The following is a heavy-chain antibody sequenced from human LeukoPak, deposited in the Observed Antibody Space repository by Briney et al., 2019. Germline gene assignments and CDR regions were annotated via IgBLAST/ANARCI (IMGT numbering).Heavy chain of an antibody. J-gene: IGHJ4*02. CDR3: AREGYGGNVGVPDY. CDR2: INPNVSST. V-gene: IGHV1-46*01. D-gene: IGHD4-23*01. CDR1: GYTFTSYY. Sequence: ASVKVSCKASGYTFTSYYMHWVRQAPGQGLEWMGIINPNVSSTFYAQKFQGRVTMTRDTSTSTFYMELSSLKSEDTAMYYCAREGYGGNVGVPDYWGQGTRVTVSS.